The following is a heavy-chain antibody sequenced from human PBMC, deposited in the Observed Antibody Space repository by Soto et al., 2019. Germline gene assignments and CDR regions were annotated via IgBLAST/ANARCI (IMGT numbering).Heavy chain of an antibody. CDR2: IYYSGST. CDR1: GGSISSSSYY. CDR3: ARHAGHGSCLTDY. J-gene: IGHJ4*02. Sequence: QLQLQESGPGLVKPSETLSLTCTVSGGSISSSSYYWGWIRQPPGKGLEWIGSIYYSGSTYYNPSRKRRVTLSVDTSNHHFPLQLSSVTAADAAVYYCARHAGHGSCLTDYWGQGTLVTVSS. D-gene: IGHD6-19*01. V-gene: IGHV4-39*01.